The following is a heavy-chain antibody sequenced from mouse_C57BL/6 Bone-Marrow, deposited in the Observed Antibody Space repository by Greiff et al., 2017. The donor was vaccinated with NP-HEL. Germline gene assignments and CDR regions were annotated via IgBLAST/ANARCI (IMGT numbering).Heavy chain of an antibody. CDR3: ARYGAMDY. CDR1: GYTFTDYY. J-gene: IGHJ4*01. Sequence: VQLQQSGPELVKPGASVKISCKAYGYTFTDYYMNWVKQSHGKSLEWIGDINPNNGGTSYNQKFKGKATLTVDKSSSTAYMELRSLTSEDSAVYYCARYGAMDYWGQGTSVTVSS. V-gene: IGHV1-26*01. CDR2: INPNNGGT. D-gene: IGHD1-1*01.